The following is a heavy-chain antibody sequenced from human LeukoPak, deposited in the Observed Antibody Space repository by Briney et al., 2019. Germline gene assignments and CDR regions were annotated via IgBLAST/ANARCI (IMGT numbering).Heavy chain of an antibody. V-gene: IGHV4-38-2*01. Sequence: SETLSLTCAVSGYSISSGYYWGWIRQPPGKGLEWIGSIYHSGSTYYNPSLKSRVTISVDTSKNQFSPKLSSVTAADTAVYYCARLRIDAFDIWGQGTMVTVSS. CDR3: ARLRIDAFDI. CDR2: IYHSGST. CDR1: GYSISSGYY. J-gene: IGHJ3*02.